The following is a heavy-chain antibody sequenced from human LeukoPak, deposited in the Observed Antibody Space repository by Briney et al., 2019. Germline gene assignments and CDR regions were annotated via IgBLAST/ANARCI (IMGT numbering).Heavy chain of an antibody. V-gene: IGHV3-23*01. CDR3: AKGAMHYYDSSGYNYFDY. Sequence: GGSLRLFCAASGFTFSTYAMSWVRQAPGKGLEWVSAISGSGGSTYYADSVKGRFTISRDNSKNTLCLQMNSLRAEDTAVYYCAKGAMHYYDSSGYNYFDYWGQGTLVTVSS. CDR1: GFTFSTYA. CDR2: ISGSGGST. J-gene: IGHJ4*02. D-gene: IGHD3-22*01.